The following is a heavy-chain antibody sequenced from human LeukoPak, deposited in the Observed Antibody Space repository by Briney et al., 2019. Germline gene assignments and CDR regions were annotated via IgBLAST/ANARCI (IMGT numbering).Heavy chain of an antibody. V-gene: IGHV4-39*07. Sequence: SETLSLTCTVSGGSISSSSYYWGWIRQPPGKGLEWIGSIYYSGGTYYNPSLKSRVTISVDTSKNQFSLKLSSVTAADTAVYYCARGVKVALYWYFDLWGRGTLVTVSS. J-gene: IGHJ2*01. CDR3: ARGVKVALYWYFDL. CDR2: IYYSGGT. CDR1: GGSISSSSYY. D-gene: IGHD2-15*01.